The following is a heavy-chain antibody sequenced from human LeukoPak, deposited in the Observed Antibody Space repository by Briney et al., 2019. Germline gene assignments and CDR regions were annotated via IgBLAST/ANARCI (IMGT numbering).Heavy chain of an antibody. CDR1: GGSISSHY. CDR2: IYYSGST. CDR3: ESRGGHGGSFDY. D-gene: IGHD4-23*01. Sequence: SETLSLTCTVSGGSISSHYWSWIRQPPGKGLEWIGYIYYSGSTNYNPSLKSRVTISVDTSKNQFSLKLNSVTAADTAVYYCESRGGHGGSFDYWGQGTLVTVSS. V-gene: IGHV4-59*11. J-gene: IGHJ4*02.